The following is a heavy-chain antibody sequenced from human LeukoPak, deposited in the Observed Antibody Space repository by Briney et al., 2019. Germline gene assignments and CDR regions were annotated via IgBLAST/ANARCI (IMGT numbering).Heavy chain of an antibody. CDR3: ARASCGSGTYCCYYYYGMDL. V-gene: IGHV4-59*01. Sequence: PSETLSLTCTVSGGSISAYYWSWIRQPPGKGLEWIGYIHYSGSTYYNPSLRSRVTISVDTSKNQVSLNLTTVTAADTAVYFCARASCGSGTYCCYYYYGMDLWGQGTTVTVSS. CDR2: IHYSGST. J-gene: IGHJ6*02. D-gene: IGHD3-10*01. CDR1: GGSISAYY.